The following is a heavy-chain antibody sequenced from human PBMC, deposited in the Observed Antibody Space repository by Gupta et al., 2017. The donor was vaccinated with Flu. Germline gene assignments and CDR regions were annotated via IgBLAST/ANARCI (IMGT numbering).Heavy chain of an antibody. Sequence: GGTFSSYAISWVRQAPGQGLEWMGGIIPIFGTANYEQKFQGRVTITADESTSTAYMELSSLRSEDTAVYYFATAGKKQPLMGNYYYGLAVWV. D-gene: IGHD6-13*01. CDR3: ATAGKKQPLMGNYYYGLAV. V-gene: IGHV1-69*01. J-gene: IGHJ6*02. CDR1: GGTFSSYA. CDR2: IIPIFGTA.